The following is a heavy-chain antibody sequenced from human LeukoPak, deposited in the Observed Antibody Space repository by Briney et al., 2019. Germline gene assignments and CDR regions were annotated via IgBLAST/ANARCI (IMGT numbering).Heavy chain of an antibody. CDR3: ARGRVGATSAVDY. V-gene: IGHV1-8*01. CDR1: GYTFTSYD. Sequence: ASVTVSCKASGYTFTSYDINWVRQATGQGLEWMGWMNPNSGNTGYAQKFQGRVTMTRNTSINTAYMELSSLRSDDTALYYCARGRVGATSAVDYWGQGTLVTVSS. D-gene: IGHD1-26*01. CDR2: MNPNSGNT. J-gene: IGHJ4*02.